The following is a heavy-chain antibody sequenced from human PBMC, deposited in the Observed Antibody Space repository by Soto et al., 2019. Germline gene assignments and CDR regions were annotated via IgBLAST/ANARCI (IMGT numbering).Heavy chain of an antibody. CDR1: QFTFSSYT. CDR2: ISRSGTDT. Sequence: EVHLVESGGGLVKPGGSLRLSCAASQFTFSSYTMNWVRQAPGKGLEWVSTISRSGTDTYYADSVRGRFNISRDNAKNSLYLQMNSRRADATAVYYRARGPSYRISMFGVVPSPFDYWGQGTLVTVSS. D-gene: IGHD3-3*01. V-gene: IGHV3-21*01. J-gene: IGHJ4*02. CDR3: ARGPSYRISMFGVVPSPFDY.